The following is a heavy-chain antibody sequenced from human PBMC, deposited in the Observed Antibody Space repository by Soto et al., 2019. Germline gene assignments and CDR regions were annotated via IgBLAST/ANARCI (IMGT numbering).Heavy chain of an antibody. CDR2: ISYDGSNK. V-gene: IGHV3-30-3*01. CDR1: GFTFSSYA. CDR3: AREYSSSGMDV. J-gene: IGHJ6*02. D-gene: IGHD6-6*01. Sequence: PGGSLRLSCAASGFTFSSYAMHWVRQAPGKGLEWVAVISYDGSNKYYADSVKGRFTISRDNSKNTLYLQMNSLRAEDTAVYYCAREYSSSGMDVWGQGTTVTVSS.